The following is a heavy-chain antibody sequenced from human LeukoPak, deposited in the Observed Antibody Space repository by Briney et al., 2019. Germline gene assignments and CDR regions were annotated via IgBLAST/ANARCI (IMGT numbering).Heavy chain of an antibody. D-gene: IGHD3/OR15-3a*01. CDR2: LSGRGGSA. V-gene: IGHV3-23*01. CDR3: AKDLDDANYSPFDY. J-gene: IGHJ4*02. Sequence: GGSLRLSCAASGFTFSNYAMSWVRQAPGKGLEWVSALSGRGGSAYYADSVKGRFTISRDNSKNTLYLQMKSLRAEDTAVYYCAKDLDDANYSPFDYWGQGTLVTVSS. CDR1: GFTFSNYA.